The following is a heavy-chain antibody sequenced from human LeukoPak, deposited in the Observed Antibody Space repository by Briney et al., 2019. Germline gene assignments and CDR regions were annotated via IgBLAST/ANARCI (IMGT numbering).Heavy chain of an antibody. CDR2: IIPILGIA. CDR3: ARDGGSYGDCPH. D-gene: IGHD4-17*01. J-gene: IGHJ1*01. CDR1: GGTFSSYA. Sequence: GASVKVSCKASGGTFSSYAISWVRQAPGQGLEWMGRIIPILGIANYAQKFRGRVTMTRDTSTSTVYMDLSSLRSEDTAVYYCARDGGSYGDCPHWGQGTLVTVSS. V-gene: IGHV1-69*04.